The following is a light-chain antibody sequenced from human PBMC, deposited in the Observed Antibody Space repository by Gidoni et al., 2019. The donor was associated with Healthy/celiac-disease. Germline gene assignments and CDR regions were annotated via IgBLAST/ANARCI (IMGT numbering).Light chain of an antibody. Sequence: DIVMTQSPDSLAVSLGERATINCKSSQSVLYSSNNKNYLAWYQQKPGQPPKLLIYWASTRESGVPDRFSGSGSGTDFTLTISSLQAEDVAVYYCQQYYCTLTFGGGTKVEIK. CDR3: QQYYCTLT. V-gene: IGKV4-1*01. CDR2: WAS. J-gene: IGKJ4*01. CDR1: QSVLYSSNNKNY.